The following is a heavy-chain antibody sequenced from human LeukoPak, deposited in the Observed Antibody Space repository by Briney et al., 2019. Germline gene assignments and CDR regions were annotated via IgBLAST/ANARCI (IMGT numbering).Heavy chain of an antibody. J-gene: IGHJ2*01. CDR3: AKDGIAAAGPYWYFDL. D-gene: IGHD6-13*01. CDR2: ISYDGRNK. Sequence: GGSLRLSCAASGFTFSTYGMHWVRQAPGKGLVWVAAISYDGRNKHYADSVKGRFTFSRDNSKNTLYLQMHSLRPEGTAVYYCAKDGIAAAGPYWYFDLWGRGTLVTVSS. V-gene: IGHV3-30*18. CDR1: GFTFSTYG.